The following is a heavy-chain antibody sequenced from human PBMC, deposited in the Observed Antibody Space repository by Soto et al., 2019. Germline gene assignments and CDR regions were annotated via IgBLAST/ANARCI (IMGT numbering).Heavy chain of an antibody. Sequence: PSETLSLTCAVYGGSFSGYYWSWIRQPPGKGLEWIGEINHSGSTNYNPSLKSRVTISVDTSKNQFSLKLSSVTAADTAVYYYARGWFGDLPYISYYYYGMDVWGQGTTVTVSS. D-gene: IGHD3-10*01. CDR3: ARGWFGDLPYISYYYYGMDV. J-gene: IGHJ6*02. V-gene: IGHV4-34*01. CDR1: GGSFSGYY. CDR2: INHSGST.